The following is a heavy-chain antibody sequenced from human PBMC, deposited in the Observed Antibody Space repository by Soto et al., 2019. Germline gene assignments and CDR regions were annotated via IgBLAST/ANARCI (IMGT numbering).Heavy chain of an antibody. J-gene: IGHJ6*01. Sequence: QVQLVQSGAEVKKPGSSVKVSCKASGGTFSSYAISWVRQAPGQGLEWMGGIIPIFGTAKYAQKFQGRVRITADESTSTADIELSILRSEDTAVYYCAIQYGSVSPMSNYYYLYGMDVWGQGTTVTVSS. V-gene: IGHV1-69*01. CDR3: AIQYGSVSPMSNYYYLYGMDV. CDR1: GGTFSSYA. CDR2: IIPIFGTA. D-gene: IGHD3-10*01.